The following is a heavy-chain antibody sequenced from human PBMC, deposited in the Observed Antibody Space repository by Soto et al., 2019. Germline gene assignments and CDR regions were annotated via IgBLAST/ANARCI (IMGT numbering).Heavy chain of an antibody. Sequence: GGSLRLSCAASGFTFDDYAMHWVRQAPGKGLEWVSGISWNSGSIGYADSVKGRFTISRDNAKNSLYLQMNSLRAEDTALYYCAKDMASVVMVTAYFDYWGQGTLVTVSS. CDR1: GFTFDDYA. V-gene: IGHV3-9*01. J-gene: IGHJ4*02. D-gene: IGHD2-21*02. CDR2: ISWNSGSI. CDR3: AKDMASVVMVTAYFDY.